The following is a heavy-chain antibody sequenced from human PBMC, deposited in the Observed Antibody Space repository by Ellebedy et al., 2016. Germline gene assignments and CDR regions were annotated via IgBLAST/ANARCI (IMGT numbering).Heavy chain of an antibody. V-gene: IGHV4-59*02. D-gene: IGHD6-6*01. Sequence: SETLSLXXSVSGGSVATYYWTWIRQSPGKGLEWIGYVFYGGSTKYNPSLRSRVTISLDPSRNQFSLKLTSVAAADTAVYYCARDVCLYSSSPSFDSWGQGTLVTVSS. CDR2: VFYGGST. J-gene: IGHJ4*02. CDR3: ARDVCLYSSSPSFDS. CDR1: GGSVATYY.